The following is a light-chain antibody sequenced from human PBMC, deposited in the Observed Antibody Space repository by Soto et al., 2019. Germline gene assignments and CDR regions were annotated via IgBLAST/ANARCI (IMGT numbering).Light chain of an antibody. CDR2: DAS. Sequence: SVLTHYPTNLSLSTGEGDTLSCRASQSVSNFFAWYQQKPGQAPRLLIYDASSRATGIPDRFSGNGSGTDFTLTISILEPEDFAVYYCQQYDGSPQAFGQGTKVDIK. J-gene: IGKJ1*01. V-gene: IGKV3-20*01. CDR1: QSVSNF. CDR3: QQYDGSPQA.